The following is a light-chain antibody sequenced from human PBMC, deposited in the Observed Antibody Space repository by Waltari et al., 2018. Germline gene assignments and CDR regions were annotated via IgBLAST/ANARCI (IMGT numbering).Light chain of an antibody. CDR1: SGSVSTSYY. J-gene: IGLJ3*02. V-gene: IGLV8-61*01. CDR2: STS. Sequence: QTVVTQEPSFSVSPGGTITLTCGLNSGSVSTSYYPSWYQQTPGQAPRTLIDSTSTRSSGVPDRFSGSILGNRAARTITGAQADDESDYYCVLYMGSGISVFGGGTKLTVL. CDR3: VLYMGSGISV.